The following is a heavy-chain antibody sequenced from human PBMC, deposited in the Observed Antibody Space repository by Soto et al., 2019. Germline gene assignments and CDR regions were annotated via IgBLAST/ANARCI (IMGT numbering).Heavy chain of an antibody. J-gene: IGHJ4*02. D-gene: IGHD1-26*01. CDR1: GGTFSSYA. CDR2: IIPIFGTA. V-gene: IGHV1-69*01. Sequence: QVQLVQSGAEVKKPGSSVKVSCKASGGTFSSYAISWVRQAPGQGLEWMGGIIPIFGTANYAQKFQGRVTITADESTSTAYMDLSSLRSEDTAVYYCARDKVGTTRNFPFDYWGQGTLVTVSS. CDR3: ARDKVGTTRNFPFDY.